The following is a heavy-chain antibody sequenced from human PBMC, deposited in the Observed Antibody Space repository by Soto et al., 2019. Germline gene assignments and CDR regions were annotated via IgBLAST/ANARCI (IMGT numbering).Heavy chain of an antibody. V-gene: IGHV3-30-3*01. Sequence: QVQLVESGGGVVQPGRSLRLSCAASGFTFSSYAMHWVRQAPGKGLEWVAVISYDGSNKYYADSVKGRFTISRDNSKNTLYLQMNSLRAEDTAVYYCARDIPISGSYEGWGYGMDVWGQGTTVTVSS. CDR3: ARDIPISGSYEGWGYGMDV. J-gene: IGHJ6*02. CDR2: ISYDGSNK. D-gene: IGHD1-26*01. CDR1: GFTFSSYA.